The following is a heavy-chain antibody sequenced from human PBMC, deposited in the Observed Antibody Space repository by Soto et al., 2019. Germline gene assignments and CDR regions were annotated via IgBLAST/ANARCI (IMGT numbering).Heavy chain of an antibody. Sequence: QITLKESGPTLVKPTQTLTLTCTFSGFSLSTSGVGVGWIRQPPGKALEWLALIYWDDDKRYSPSLKSRLTITKDTSNNQLVLTMTNMDPVDTATYYCAHRPSYCSGGSCYSGFDYWGQGTLVTVSS. D-gene: IGHD2-15*01. CDR2: IYWDDDK. V-gene: IGHV2-5*02. J-gene: IGHJ4*02. CDR1: GFSLSTSGVG. CDR3: AHRPSYCSGGSCYSGFDY.